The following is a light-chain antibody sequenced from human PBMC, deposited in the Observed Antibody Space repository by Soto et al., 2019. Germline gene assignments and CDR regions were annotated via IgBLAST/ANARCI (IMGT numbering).Light chain of an antibody. V-gene: IGLV2-14*01. CDR1: NSDIGVYKY. CDR2: EVS. Sequence: QSALTQPASVSGSPGQSITISCTGTNSDIGVYKYVSWYQQSPGKAPKLMIYEVSNRPSGVSNRFSGSKSGNTASLTISGLQAEDEADYYCSSYTNNNTRIFGGGTKLTVL. J-gene: IGLJ2*01. CDR3: SSYTNNNTRI.